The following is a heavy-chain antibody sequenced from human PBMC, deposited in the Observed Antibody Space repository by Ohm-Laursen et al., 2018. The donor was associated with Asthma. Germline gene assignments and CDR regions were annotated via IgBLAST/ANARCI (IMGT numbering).Heavy chain of an antibody. Sequence: SQTLSLTCTVSGGSISSYYWSWIRQPPGKGLEWIGYIYYSGSTNYNPSLKSRVTISVDTSKNQFSLKLSPVTAADTAVYYCARIRNDYGDYEFDYWGQGTLVTVSS. CDR2: IYYSGST. CDR3: ARIRNDYGDYEFDY. V-gene: IGHV4-59*01. CDR1: GGSISSYY. D-gene: IGHD4-17*01. J-gene: IGHJ4*02.